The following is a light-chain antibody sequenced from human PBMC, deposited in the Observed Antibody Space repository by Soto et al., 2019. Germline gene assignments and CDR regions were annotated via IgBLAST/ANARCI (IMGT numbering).Light chain of an antibody. CDR3: QQRSNWPPVT. Sequence: EIVLTQSPATLSLSPGERATLSCRASQSVSSYLAWYQQKPGQAPRLLIYDASNRATGIPARFSGSGSGTDFTLTISSLEPEAFADYYCQQRSNWPPVTFGGGTKVEIK. CDR2: DAS. CDR1: QSVSSY. V-gene: IGKV3-11*01. J-gene: IGKJ4*01.